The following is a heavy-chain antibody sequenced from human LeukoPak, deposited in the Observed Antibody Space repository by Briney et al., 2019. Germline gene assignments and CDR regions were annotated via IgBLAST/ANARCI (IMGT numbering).Heavy chain of an antibody. CDR3: AARPGHFDY. CDR1: GFTFGDYV. J-gene: IGHJ4*02. D-gene: IGHD1-14*01. CDR2: ISGSGGST. V-gene: IGHV3-23*01. Sequence: GGSLRLSCTASGFTFGDYVMSWVRQAPGKGLEWVSAISGSGGSTYYADSVKGRFTISRDNSKNTLYLQMNSLRAEDTAVYYCAARPGHFDYWGQGTLVTVSS.